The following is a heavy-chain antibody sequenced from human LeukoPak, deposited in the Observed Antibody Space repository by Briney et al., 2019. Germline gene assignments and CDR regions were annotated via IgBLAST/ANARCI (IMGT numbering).Heavy chain of an antibody. CDR2: IIPILGIA. CDR1: GGTSSSYT. CDR3: ARAPYYYGSGSPHGFDY. D-gene: IGHD3-10*01. Sequence: SVKVSCKASGGTSSSYTISWVRQAPGQGLEWMGRIIPILGIANYAQKFQGRVTITADKSTSTAYMELSSLRSEDTAVYYCARAPYYYGSGSPHGFDYWGQGTLVTVSS. V-gene: IGHV1-69*02. J-gene: IGHJ4*02.